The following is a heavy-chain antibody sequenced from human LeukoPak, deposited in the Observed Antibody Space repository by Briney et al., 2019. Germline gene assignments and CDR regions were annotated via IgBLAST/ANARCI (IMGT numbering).Heavy chain of an antibody. D-gene: IGHD6-13*01. V-gene: IGHV3-23*01. CDR2: ISGSGGST. Sequence: GGSLRLSCAASGFTFSSYAMSWVRQAPGKGLEWVSAISGSGGSTYYADSVKGRFTISRDNSKNTLYLRMNSLRAEDTAVYCCAKDYSSSWYGYFDYWGQGTLVTVSS. CDR1: GFTFSSYA. J-gene: IGHJ4*02. CDR3: AKDYSSSWYGYFDY.